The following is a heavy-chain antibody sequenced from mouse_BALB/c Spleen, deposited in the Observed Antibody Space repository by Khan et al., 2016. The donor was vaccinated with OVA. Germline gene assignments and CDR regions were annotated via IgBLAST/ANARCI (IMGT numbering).Heavy chain of an antibody. CDR1: GFTFSSYA. CDR3: ARVDGYYRYFDV. J-gene: IGHJ1*01. Sequence: EVELVESGGGLVKPGGSLKLSCAASGFTFSSYAMSWVRQTPEKRLEWVATISSGGSYTYYPDSVKGRFTISRANAKNTLYLQMSSLRSEDTAMYYCARVDGYYRYFDVWGAGTTVTVSS. V-gene: IGHV5-9-1*01. CDR2: ISSGGSYT. D-gene: IGHD2-3*01.